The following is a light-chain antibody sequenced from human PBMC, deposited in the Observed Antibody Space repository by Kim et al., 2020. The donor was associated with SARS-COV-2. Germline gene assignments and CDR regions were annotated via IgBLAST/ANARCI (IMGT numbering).Light chain of an antibody. V-gene: IGKV3-15*01. CDR3: QQYHKWPLT. CDR1: QSVTSN. Sequence: PGQMSALSFWASQSVTSNFAWYQQRPGQAPRLRIYDASTRATDVPATFSGSGSGTQFTLTISSLRSEDFAVYYFQQYHKWPLTFGGGTKVDIK. CDR2: DAS. J-gene: IGKJ4*01.